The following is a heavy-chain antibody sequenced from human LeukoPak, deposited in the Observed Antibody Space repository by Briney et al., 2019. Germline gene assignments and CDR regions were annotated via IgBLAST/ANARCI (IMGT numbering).Heavy chain of an antibody. J-gene: IGHJ4*02. V-gene: IGHV3-43*02. CDR3: AKESGKFDY. CDR1: GFPFSSHE. Sequence: RAGGSLRLSCAASGFPFSSHEMNWVRQAPGKGLEWVSLISADGGSTFSADSVKGRFSISRDNSKNSLYLQMNSLRSEDTAMYYCAKESGKFDYWGQGTLVAVSS. CDR2: ISADGGST.